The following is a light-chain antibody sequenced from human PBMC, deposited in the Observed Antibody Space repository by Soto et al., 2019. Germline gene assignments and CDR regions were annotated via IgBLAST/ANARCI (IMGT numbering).Light chain of an antibody. CDR1: QTINSW. J-gene: IGKJ1*01. Sequence: DIQMTQSPTTLSASVGDRVTITCRASQTINSWLAWYQQKPGKAPKLLIYKASYLQSCVPSTFSGRGSGTEFTLTIISLRPDDFATYYCQHYNSYSDAFGQGTKVELK. CDR2: KAS. V-gene: IGKV1-5*03. CDR3: QHYNSYSDA.